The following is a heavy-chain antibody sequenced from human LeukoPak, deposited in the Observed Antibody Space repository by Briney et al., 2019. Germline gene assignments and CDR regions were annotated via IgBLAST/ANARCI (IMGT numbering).Heavy chain of an antibody. CDR2: ISWNSGSI. D-gene: IGHD4-4*01. CDR1: GFTFDDYA. J-gene: IGHJ4*02. V-gene: IGHV3-9*01. Sequence: PGGSLRLSCAASGFTFDDYAMHWVRQAPGKGLEWVSGISWNSGSIGYADSVKGRFTISRDNAKNSLYLQMNSLRAEDTAVYYCARMTTSNDYWGQGTLVTVSS. CDR3: ARMTTSNDY.